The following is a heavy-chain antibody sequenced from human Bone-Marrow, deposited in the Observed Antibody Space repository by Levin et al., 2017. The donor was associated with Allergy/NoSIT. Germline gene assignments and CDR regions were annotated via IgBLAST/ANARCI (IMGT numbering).Heavy chain of an antibody. CDR2: INLDGSDI. Sequence: LTGGSLRLSCEASGFIFSTYWMGWVRQAPGKGLECVANINLDGSDIYYVDSVKGRFTISRDNAKNSLYLQMNSLRGDDTAVYYCARVRRGSSDGDFWGQGTLVTVSS. CDR1: GFIFSTYW. D-gene: IGHD6-6*01. V-gene: IGHV3-7*01. CDR3: ARVRRGSSDGDF. J-gene: IGHJ4*02.